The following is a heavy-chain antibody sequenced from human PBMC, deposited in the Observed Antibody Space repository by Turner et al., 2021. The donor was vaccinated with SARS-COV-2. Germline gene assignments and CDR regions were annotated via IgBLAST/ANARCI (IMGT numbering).Heavy chain of an antibody. V-gene: IGHV3-23*01. Sequence: EVQLLEFGGGLVHPGGSLRLSCTASGFTFSSYAMSWVRQAPGKGLEWVSGISGSGGSTYYADSVKGRFTISRHNSKNTLYLQMNSLRAEDTAVYYCARAPYGGDVWGQGTTVTVSS. CDR3: ARAPYGGDV. J-gene: IGHJ6*02. CDR1: GFTFSSYA. CDR2: ISGSGGST.